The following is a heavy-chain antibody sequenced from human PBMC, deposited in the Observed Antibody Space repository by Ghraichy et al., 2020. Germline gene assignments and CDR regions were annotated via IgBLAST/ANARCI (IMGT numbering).Heavy chain of an antibody. CDR3: AVGYDSSGSYGMDV. CDR1: GFTFSTYW. V-gene: IGHV3-74*01. D-gene: IGHD3-22*01. CDR2: INSDGSTT. J-gene: IGHJ6*02. Sequence: GGSLRLSCAASGFTFSTYWMHWVRQAPGKGLVWVSRINSDGSTTNYADSVKGRFTISRDNAKNTLYLQMNSLRGEDTAVYYCAVGYDSSGSYGMDVWSQGTTVAVSS.